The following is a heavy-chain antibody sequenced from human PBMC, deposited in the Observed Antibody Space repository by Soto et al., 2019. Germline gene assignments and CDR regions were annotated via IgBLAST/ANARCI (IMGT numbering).Heavy chain of an antibody. CDR1: GGTFSSYA. CDR3: ARDRPSIAAAGFYYYGMDV. D-gene: IGHD6-13*01. V-gene: IGHV1-69*13. J-gene: IGHJ6*02. Sequence: ASVKVSCKASGGTFSSYAISWVRQAPGQGLEWMGGIIPIFGTANYAQKFQGRVTITADESTSTAYMELRSLRSDDTAVYYCARDRPSIAAAGFYYYGMDVWGQGTTVTVSS. CDR2: IIPIFGTA.